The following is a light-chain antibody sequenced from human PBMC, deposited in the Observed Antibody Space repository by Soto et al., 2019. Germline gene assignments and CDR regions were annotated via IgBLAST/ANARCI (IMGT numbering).Light chain of an antibody. CDR1: TSNIGADYH. CDR2: GNT. V-gene: IGLV1-40*01. Sequence: QSVLTQPPAFSGAPGHRVTIFCTGSTSNIGADYHVHWYRQLPGTAPRLLIYGNTNRPSGVSNRFSGSKSGNTASLTISGLQAEDETDYYCFSYTSSGTYVFGTGTKVTVL. CDR3: FSYTSSGTYV. J-gene: IGLJ1*01.